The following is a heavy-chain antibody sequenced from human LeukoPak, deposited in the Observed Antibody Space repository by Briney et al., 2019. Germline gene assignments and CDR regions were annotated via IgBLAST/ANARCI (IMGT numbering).Heavy chain of an antibody. Sequence: SVKVSCKASGGTFNSYAISWVRQAPGQGLEWMGGIIPIFGTANYAQKYQGRVTITTDESTSTAYMELSSLRSEDTAVYYCARSNTYYYDSSGYYADYWGQGTLVTVSS. CDR2: IIPIFGTA. D-gene: IGHD3-22*01. CDR1: GGTFNSYA. CDR3: ARSNTYYYDSSGYYADY. J-gene: IGHJ4*02. V-gene: IGHV1-69*05.